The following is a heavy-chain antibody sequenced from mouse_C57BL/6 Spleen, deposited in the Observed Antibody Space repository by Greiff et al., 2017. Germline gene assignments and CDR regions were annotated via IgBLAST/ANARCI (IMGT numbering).Heavy chain of an antibody. Sequence: VKQSCKASGYTFTSYWMHWVKQRPGQGLEWIGEIDPSDSYTNYNQKFKGKSTLTVDKSSSTAYMQLSSLTSEDSADYYCARSLPMDYWGQGTSVTVSS. CDR3: ARSLPMDY. CDR1: GYTFTSYW. V-gene: IGHV1-69*01. J-gene: IGHJ4*01. D-gene: IGHD1-1*01. CDR2: IDPSDSYT.